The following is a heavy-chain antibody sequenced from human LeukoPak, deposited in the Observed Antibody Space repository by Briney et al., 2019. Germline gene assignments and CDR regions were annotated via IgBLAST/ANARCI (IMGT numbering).Heavy chain of an antibody. CDR3: AKDRSCTGSSCNVGS. CDR1: GFTFSSYA. V-gene: IGHV3-23*01. D-gene: IGHD2-2*01. J-gene: IGHJ3*01. CDR2: ISGSGGST. Sequence: GGSLRLSCAASGFTFSSYAMSWVRQAPGKGLEWVSTISGSGGSTYYADSVKGRFTISRDNSKNTLFLQMNSLRAEDTAVYYCAKDRSCTGSSCNVGSWGQGTMVTVSS.